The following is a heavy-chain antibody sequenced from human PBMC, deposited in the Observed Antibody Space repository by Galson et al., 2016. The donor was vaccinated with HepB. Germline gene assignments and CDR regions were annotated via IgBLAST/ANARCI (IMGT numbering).Heavy chain of an antibody. D-gene: IGHD4-11*01. CDR3: ACRYSSPFIRGLFDY. CDR2: ISSSSSSI. Sequence: SLRPSCAASGYRFSGYAMTWVRQAPGKGLEWVSFISSSSSSIYYADSVKGRFTVSRDNAQNSLFLQMNSLRAEDTAIYYCACRYSSPFIRGLFDYWGQGTLVTVSS. CDR1: GYRFSGYA. J-gene: IGHJ4*02. V-gene: IGHV3-21*01.